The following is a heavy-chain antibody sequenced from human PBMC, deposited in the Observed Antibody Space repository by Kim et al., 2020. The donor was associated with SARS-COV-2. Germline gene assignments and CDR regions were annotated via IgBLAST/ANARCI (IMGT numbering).Heavy chain of an antibody. CDR1: GGSFSGYY. CDR2: INHSGST. CDR3: ARVSLLIHLRYFDWLLSHYFDY. D-gene: IGHD3-9*01. V-gene: IGHV4-34*01. Sequence: SETLSLTCAVYGGSFSGYYWSWIRQPPGKGLEWIGEINHSGSTNYNPSLKSRVTISVDTSKNQFSLKLSSVTAADTAVYYCARVSLLIHLRYFDWLLSHYFDYWGQGTLVTVSS. J-gene: IGHJ4*02.